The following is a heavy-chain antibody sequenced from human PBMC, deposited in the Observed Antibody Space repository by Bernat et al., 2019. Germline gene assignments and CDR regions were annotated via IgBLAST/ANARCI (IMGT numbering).Heavy chain of an antibody. J-gene: IGHJ4*02. CDR1: GFTFSSYA. D-gene: IGHD3-22*01. V-gene: IGHV3-23*01. CDR2: IGGSGGST. Sequence: EVQLLESGGGLVQPGGSLRLSCAASGFTFSSYAMSWVRQAPGKGLEWVSHIGGSGGSTYYADSVQGHFTISSDNSKNTLYLQMNSLRAEDTAVYYCAKDRFYDSSGHYSPWDYWGQGTLVTVSS. CDR3: AKDRFYDSSGHYSPWDY.